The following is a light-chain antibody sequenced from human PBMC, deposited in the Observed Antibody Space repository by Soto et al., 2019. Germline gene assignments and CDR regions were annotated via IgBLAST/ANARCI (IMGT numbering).Light chain of an antibody. CDR1: QGISSA. CDR3: QQFNTYPLT. J-gene: IGKJ1*01. V-gene: IGKV1-13*02. CDR2: NAS. Sequence: AIQLTQSPSSLSASVGDRVTITCRASQGISSALAWFQQRPGKPPKLLIYNASSLDSGVPSRFGGSGSGTDLTLTISSLQPEDFATYYCQQFNTYPLTFCQGTKVEIK.